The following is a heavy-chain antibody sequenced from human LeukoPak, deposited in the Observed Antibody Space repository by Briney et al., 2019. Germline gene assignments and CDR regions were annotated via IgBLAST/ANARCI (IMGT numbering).Heavy chain of an antibody. CDR3: ATVRAYYDFWSGSGRRNWFDP. J-gene: IGHJ5*02. V-gene: IGHV1-24*01. Sequence: ASVKVSCKVSGYTLTELSMHWVRQAPGKGLEWMGGFDPEDGETIYAQKFQGRVTMTEDTSTDTAYMELSSLRSEDTAVYYCATVRAYYDFWSGSGRRNWFDPWGQGTLVTVSS. CDR2: FDPEDGET. CDR1: GYTLTELS. D-gene: IGHD3-3*01.